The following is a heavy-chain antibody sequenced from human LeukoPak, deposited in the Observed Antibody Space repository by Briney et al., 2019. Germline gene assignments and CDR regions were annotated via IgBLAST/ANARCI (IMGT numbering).Heavy chain of an antibody. J-gene: IGHJ3*02. Sequence: SETLSLTCTVSGGSISSSSYYWGWIRQPPGKGLEWIGEINHSGSTNYNPSLKSRVTISVDTSKNQFSLKLSSVTAADTAVYYCARSPQNAFDIWGQGTMVTVSS. CDR2: INHSGST. V-gene: IGHV4-39*07. CDR1: GGSISSSSYY. CDR3: ARSPQNAFDI.